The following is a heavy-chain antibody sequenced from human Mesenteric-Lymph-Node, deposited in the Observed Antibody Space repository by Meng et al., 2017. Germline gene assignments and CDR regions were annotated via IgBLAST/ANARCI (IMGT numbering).Heavy chain of an antibody. D-gene: IGHD1-26*01. Sequence: VQLVESGGDLVKHGGSLRLSCAASGFTFSSYSMNWVRQAPGKGLEWGFYISSNSYYIYYAASVKGRFTISRDNAKNSVYLQMNSLRAEDTAVYYCAEGSGSYAVAYWCQGTLVTVSS. V-gene: IGHV3-21*01. CDR3: AEGSGSYAVAY. J-gene: IGHJ4*02. CDR1: GFTFSSYS. CDR2: ISSNSYYI.